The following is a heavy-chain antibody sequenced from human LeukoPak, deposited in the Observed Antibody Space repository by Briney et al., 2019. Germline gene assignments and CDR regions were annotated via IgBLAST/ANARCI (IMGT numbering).Heavy chain of an antibody. CDR1: GYTFTGYY. J-gene: IGHJ4*02. CDR2: INPNSGGT. D-gene: IGHD5-18*01. Sequence: ASVKVSCKASGYTFTGYYMHWVRQAPGQGLEWMGRINPNSGGTNYAQKFQGRVTMTRDTSISTAYMELSRLRSDDTAVYYCARSRLQLWLRALVYWGQGTLVTVSS. V-gene: IGHV1-2*06. CDR3: ARSRLQLWLRALVY.